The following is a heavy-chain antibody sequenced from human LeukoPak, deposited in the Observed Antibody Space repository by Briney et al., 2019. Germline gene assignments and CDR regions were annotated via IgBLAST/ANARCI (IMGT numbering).Heavy chain of an antibody. V-gene: IGHV1-8*01. J-gene: IGHJ5*02. Sequence: ASVKVSCKASGYTFTSYDINWVRQATGQGLEWMGWMNPNSGNTGYAQKFQGRVTMTRNTSISTAYMELSSLRSEDTAVYYCARGSYYDSSGSHNWLDPWGQGTLVTVSS. CDR1: GYTFTSYD. CDR3: ARGSYYDSSGSHNWLDP. D-gene: IGHD3-22*01. CDR2: MNPNSGNT.